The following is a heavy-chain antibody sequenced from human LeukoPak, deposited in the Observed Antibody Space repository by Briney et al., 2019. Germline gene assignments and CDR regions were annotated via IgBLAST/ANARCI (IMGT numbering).Heavy chain of an antibody. Sequence: GGSLRLSCAASGFTFISYEMNWVRQAPGKGLEWVSYISSSGSAIYYADSVKGRFTISRDNAKNSLYLQMNSLRAEDTAVYYCAREATVTYYYYGMDVWGQGTTVTVSS. V-gene: IGHV3-48*03. D-gene: IGHD4-17*01. CDR3: AREATVTYYYYGMDV. CDR2: ISSSGSAI. CDR1: GFTFISYE. J-gene: IGHJ6*02.